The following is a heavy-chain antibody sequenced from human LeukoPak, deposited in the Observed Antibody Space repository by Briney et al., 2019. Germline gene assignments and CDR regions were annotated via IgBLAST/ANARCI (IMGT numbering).Heavy chain of an antibody. V-gene: IGHV6-1*01. Sequence: SQTLSLTCAISGDSVSSNSVAWNWIRQSPSRGLEWLGRAYYRSKWNNDYALSMKSRISINPDTSKNQFSLQLSSVTPEDTAVYYCARAGHGAPKPFDSWGQGTLVTVSS. CDR1: GDSVSSNSVA. D-gene: IGHD1-26*01. CDR2: AYYRSKWNN. CDR3: ARAGHGAPKPFDS. J-gene: IGHJ5*01.